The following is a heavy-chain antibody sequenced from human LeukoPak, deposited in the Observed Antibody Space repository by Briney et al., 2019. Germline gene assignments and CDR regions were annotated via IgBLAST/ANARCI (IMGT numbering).Heavy chain of an antibody. CDR1: GGSISSYY. CDR3: ARDGAAGTYYYYMDV. CDR2: IYYSGST. Sequence: SETLSLTCTVSGGSISSYYWSWIRQPPGKGREGIGYIYYSGSTNYNPSLKSRVTISVDTSKNQFSLKLSSVTAADTAVYYCARDGAAGTYYYYMDVWGKGTTVTISS. D-gene: IGHD6-13*01. V-gene: IGHV4-59*01. J-gene: IGHJ6*03.